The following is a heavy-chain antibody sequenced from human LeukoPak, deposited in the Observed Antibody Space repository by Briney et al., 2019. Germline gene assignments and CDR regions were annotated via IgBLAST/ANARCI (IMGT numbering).Heavy chain of an antibody. CDR3: ARVAGTYQASRCDY. V-gene: IGHV3-74*01. J-gene: IGHJ4*02. D-gene: IGHD5-24*01. Sequence: GGSLRLSCAASGFTFSSYWMHWVRQAPGEGLVWVSRITSDGSSTAYADSVKGRFTISRDNAKNTLYLQMNSLRAEDTAVYYCARVAGTYQASRCDYWGQGTLVTVSS. CDR1: GFTFSSYW. CDR2: ITSDGSST.